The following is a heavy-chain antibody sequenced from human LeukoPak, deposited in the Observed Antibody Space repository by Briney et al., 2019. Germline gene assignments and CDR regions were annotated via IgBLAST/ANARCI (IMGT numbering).Heavy chain of an antibody. CDR3: ARDPSVGDSREDGFDP. Sequence: SETLSLTCTVSGGSVSSGSYYWSWIRQPPGKGLEWIGYIYYSGSTNYNPSLKSRVTISVGTSKNQFSLRLSSVTAADTAVYYCARDPSVGDSREDGFDPWGQGTLVTVSS. CDR2: IYYSGST. CDR1: GGSVSSGSYY. J-gene: IGHJ5*02. V-gene: IGHV4-61*01. D-gene: IGHD3-22*01.